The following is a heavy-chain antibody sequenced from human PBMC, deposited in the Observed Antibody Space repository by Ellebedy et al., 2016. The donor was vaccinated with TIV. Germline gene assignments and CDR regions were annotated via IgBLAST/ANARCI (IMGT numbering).Heavy chain of an antibody. CDR2: VYQGGGT. Sequence: PGGSLRLSCAASGFDVSSYFMSWVRQAPGKGLEWVSIVYQGGGTNYTDSVMGRFTVSRDTSKNRLYLQMNSLRSDDTAVYYCAREPAGGGDYGDNWFDTWGQGTLVTVSS. CDR1: GFDVSSYF. J-gene: IGHJ5*02. V-gene: IGHV3-66*01. CDR3: AREPAGGGDYGDNWFDT. D-gene: IGHD4-17*01.